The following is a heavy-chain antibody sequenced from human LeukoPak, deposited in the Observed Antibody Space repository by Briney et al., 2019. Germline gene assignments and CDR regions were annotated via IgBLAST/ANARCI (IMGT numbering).Heavy chain of an antibody. J-gene: IGHJ4*02. CDR3: ARDHQGGSYSIFDY. CDR2: ISSSGSTI. D-gene: IGHD1-26*01. V-gene: IGHV3-48*03. Sequence: TGGSLRLSCAASGFTISSYEMNWVRQAPGKGLEWVSYISSSGSTIYYADSVKGRFTISRDNAKNSLYLQMNSLRAEDTAVYYCARDHQGGSYSIFDYWGQGTLVTVSS. CDR1: GFTISSYE.